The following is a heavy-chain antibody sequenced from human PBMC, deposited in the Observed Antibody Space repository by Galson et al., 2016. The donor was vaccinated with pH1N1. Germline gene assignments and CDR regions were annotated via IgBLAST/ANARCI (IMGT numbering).Heavy chain of an antibody. Sequence: ALVKPTQTLTLTCTFSGFSLTTTGVGVGWIRQPPGKALEWLAVIYWDDDKRYSPSLKSRLTITKDTSKNQVVLTMTNMYPVDTATYYFAHIVPSRSTNFRVVFINDAFDMWGQGTMVTVSA. V-gene: IGHV2-5*02. CDR3: AHIVPSRSTNFRVVFINDAFDM. J-gene: IGHJ3*02. CDR2: IYWDDDK. CDR1: GFSLTTTGVG. D-gene: IGHD3-3*01.